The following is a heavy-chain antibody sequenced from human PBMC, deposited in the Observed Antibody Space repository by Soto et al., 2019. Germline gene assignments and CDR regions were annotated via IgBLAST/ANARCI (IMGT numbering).Heavy chain of an antibody. CDR3: ARDRVPTAHDFYYGMDV. CDR1: GFTFIAYW. CDR2: INSDGSST. V-gene: IGHV3-74*01. D-gene: IGHD5-12*01. Sequence: GSLRLSCAASGFTFIAYWMHWVRQAPGKGLVWVSRINSDGSSTSYADSVKGRFTISRDNAKNTLYLQMNSLRADDTAVYYCARDRVPTAHDFYYGMDVWGQGTTVTVSS. J-gene: IGHJ6*02.